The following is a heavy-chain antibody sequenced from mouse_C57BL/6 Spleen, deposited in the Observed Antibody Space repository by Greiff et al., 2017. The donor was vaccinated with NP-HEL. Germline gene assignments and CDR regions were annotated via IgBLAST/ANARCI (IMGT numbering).Heavy chain of an antibody. CDR2: IDPSDSYT. D-gene: IGHD1-1*01. Sequence: QVQLQQPGAELVKPGASVKLSCKASGYTFTSYWMQWVKQRPGQGLEWIGEIDPSDSYTNYNQKFKGKATLTVDTSSSTAYMQLSSLTSEDSAVYYCARGSRYYFDYWGQGTTLTVSS. CDR1: GYTFTSYW. V-gene: IGHV1-50*01. CDR3: ARGSRYYFDY. J-gene: IGHJ2*01.